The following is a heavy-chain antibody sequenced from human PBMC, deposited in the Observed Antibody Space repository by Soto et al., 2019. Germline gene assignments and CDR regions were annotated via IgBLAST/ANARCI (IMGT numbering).Heavy chain of an antibody. V-gene: IGHV5-10-1*01. CDR2: IDASDSET. D-gene: IGHD2-15*01. CDR1: GYSFTSYY. CDR3: ARALRYCSGGSCYSESDALDV. J-gene: IGHJ3*01. Sequence: PGVSLKISCEGSGYSFTSYYITRVRQMPEKGLEWLGRIDASDSETNYSPSFQGHVTISTDKSITTAYLQWSSLKASDTAMYYCARALRYCSGGSCYSESDALDVWGQGTMVTVSS.